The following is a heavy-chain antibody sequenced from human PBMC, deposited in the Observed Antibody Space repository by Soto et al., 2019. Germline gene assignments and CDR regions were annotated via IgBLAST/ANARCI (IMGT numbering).Heavy chain of an antibody. J-gene: IGHJ4*02. CDR2: IYYTGNT. CDR3: ARATDDSSTYYRDY. Sequence: QVQLQESGPGLVKPSQTLSLTCTVSGDSISGGDYYWTWIRQPPGKGLEWIGSIYYTGNTYSTPSLASRLSISVDPSNKQFALRLTSVTAPDTAIYYCARATDDSSTYYRDYWGQGTLVTVSS. D-gene: IGHD3-22*01. CDR1: GDSISGGDYY. V-gene: IGHV4-30-4*01.